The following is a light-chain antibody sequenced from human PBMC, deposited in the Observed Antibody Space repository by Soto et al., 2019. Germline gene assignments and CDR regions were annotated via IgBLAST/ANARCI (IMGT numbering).Light chain of an antibody. V-gene: IGKV3-15*01. CDR2: GAS. CDR3: QQYNNWPPYT. J-gene: IGKJ2*01. CDR1: QSISYN. Sequence: EIVMTQSRATLSVSPGERATLSCRASQSISYNLAWYQQKPGQAPRLLIYGASTRATGIPARFSGSGSGTEFTLTISSLQSEDFAVYYCQQYNNWPPYTFGQGTKLEIK.